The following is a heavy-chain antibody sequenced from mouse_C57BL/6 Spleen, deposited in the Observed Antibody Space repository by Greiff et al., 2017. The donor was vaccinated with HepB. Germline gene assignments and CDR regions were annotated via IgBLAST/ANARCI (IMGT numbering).Heavy chain of an antibody. D-gene: IGHD1-1*01. CDR2: IYPGDGDT. V-gene: IGHV1-82*01. J-gene: IGHJ3*01. CDR1: GYAFSSSW. CDR3: ASPYYYGSSSFAY. Sequence: VQLQESGPELVKPGASVKISCKASGYAFSSSWMNWVKQRPGKGLEWIGRIYPGDGDTNYNGKFKGKATLTADKSSSTAYMQLSSLTSEDSAVYFCASPYYYGSSSFAYWGQGTLVTVSA.